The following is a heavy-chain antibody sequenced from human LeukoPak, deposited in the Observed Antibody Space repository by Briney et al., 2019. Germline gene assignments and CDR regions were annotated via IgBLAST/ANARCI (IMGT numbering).Heavy chain of an antibody. CDR3: AKDAQGGSGDYSWGTFDY. D-gene: IGHD3-10*01. J-gene: IGHJ4*02. CDR2: ISASGGST. CDR1: GFSFSSYA. V-gene: IGHV3-23*01. Sequence: HPGGSLRLSCTASGFSFSSYALSWVRQVPGKGLEGVSGISASGGSTVYTGSVEGRFTIYRDNSKTTVYLQMNSLRDEDTAVYYCAKDAQGGSGDYSWGTFDYWGQGTLVAVSS.